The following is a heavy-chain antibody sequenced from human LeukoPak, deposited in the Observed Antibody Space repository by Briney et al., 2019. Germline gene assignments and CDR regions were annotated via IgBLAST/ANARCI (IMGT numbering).Heavy chain of an antibody. Sequence: GGSLRLSCAASGFTFSNYAMSWVRQAPGRGLEWVSTITGSGSSTNYADSVKGRFTISRDNSKNTLFLQMNSLRAEDTAVFYCAKVYSTGWDYFDFWGQGTLVTVSS. CDR1: GFTFSNYA. V-gene: IGHV3-23*01. CDR2: ITGSGSST. CDR3: AKVYSTGWDYFDF. D-gene: IGHD6-19*01. J-gene: IGHJ4*02.